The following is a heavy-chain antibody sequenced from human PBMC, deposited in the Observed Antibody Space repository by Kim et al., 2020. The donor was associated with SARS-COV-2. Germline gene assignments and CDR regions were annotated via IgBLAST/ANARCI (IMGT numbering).Heavy chain of an antibody. CDR2: K. D-gene: IGHD3-10*01. CDR3: ARDLSGYYGMDV. V-gene: IGHV3-33*01. Sequence: KYYAESVEGRFTISRDNSKNTLYLQMNSLRAEDTAVYYCARDLSGYYGMDVWGQGTTVTVSS. J-gene: IGHJ6*02.